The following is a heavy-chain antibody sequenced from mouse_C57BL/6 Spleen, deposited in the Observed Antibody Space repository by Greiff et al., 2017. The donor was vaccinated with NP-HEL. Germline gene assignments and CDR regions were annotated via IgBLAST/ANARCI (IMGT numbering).Heavy chain of an antibody. CDR2: IYPSDSET. D-gene: IGHD2-4*01. CDR1: GYTFTSYW. Sequence: QVQLQQPGAELVRPGSSVKLSCKASGYTFTSYWMDWVKQRPGQGLEWIGNIYPSDSETHYNQKFKDKATLTVDKSSSTAYMQLSSLTSEDSAVYYCARSVYYDYDVAYWGQGTLVTVSA. J-gene: IGHJ3*01. CDR3: ARSVYYDYDVAY. V-gene: IGHV1-61*01.